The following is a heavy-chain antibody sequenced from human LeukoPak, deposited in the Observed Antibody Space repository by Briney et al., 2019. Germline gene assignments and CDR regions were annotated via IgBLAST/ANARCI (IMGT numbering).Heavy chain of an antibody. CDR1: GFTFSSYS. CDR2: ISGSGGST. V-gene: IGHV3-23*01. Sequence: PGGSLRLSCAASGFTFSSYSMNWVRQAPGKGLEWVSAISGSGGSTYYADSVKGRFTISRDNSKNTLYLQMNSLRAEDTAVYYCAKGYYYDSSGYYAHFDYWGQGTLVTVSS. J-gene: IGHJ4*02. D-gene: IGHD3-22*01. CDR3: AKGYYYDSSGYYAHFDY.